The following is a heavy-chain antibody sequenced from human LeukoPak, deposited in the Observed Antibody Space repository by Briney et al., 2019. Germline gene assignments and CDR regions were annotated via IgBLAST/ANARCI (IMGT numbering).Heavy chain of an antibody. J-gene: IGHJ4*02. V-gene: IGHV3-48*03. CDR2: ISSSGSTI. D-gene: IGHD1-1*01. CDR1: GFTFSSYE. Sequence: PGGSLRLSCAASGFTFSSYEMNWVRQAPGKGLEWVSYISSSGSTIYYADSVKGRFTISRDNAKNSLYLQMNSLRAEDTAVYYCARPGRRRSFDYWGQGTLVTVSS. CDR3: ARPGRRRSFDY.